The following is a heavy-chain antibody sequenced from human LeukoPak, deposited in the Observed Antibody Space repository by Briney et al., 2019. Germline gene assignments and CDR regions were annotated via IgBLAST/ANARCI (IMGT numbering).Heavy chain of an antibody. CDR2: IKQDGSEK. CDR1: GFTFSSYW. D-gene: IGHD4-23*01. J-gene: IGHJ6*03. V-gene: IGHV3-7*01. CDR3: ARVPPRGGYYYYYYYMDV. Sequence: GGSLRLSCAASGFTFSSYWMSWVRQAPGKGLEWVANIKQDGSEKYYVDSVKGRFTISRDNAKNSLYRQMNSLRAEDTAVYYCARVPPRGGYYYYYYYMDVWGKGTTVTVSS.